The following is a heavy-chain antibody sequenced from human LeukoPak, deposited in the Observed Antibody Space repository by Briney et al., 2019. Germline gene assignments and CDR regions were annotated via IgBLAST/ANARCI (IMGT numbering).Heavy chain of an antibody. J-gene: IGHJ4*02. V-gene: IGHV7-4-1*02. D-gene: IGHD3-16*02. CDR3: ARDERYYDYVWGSYRSYYFDY. CDR1: GYTFTSYA. CDR2: INTNTGNP. Sequence: ASVKVSCKASGYTFTSYAMNWVRQAPGQGLEWMGWINTNTGNPTYAQGFTGRFVFSLDTSVSTAYLQISSLKAEDTAVYYCARDERYYDYVWGSYRSYYFDYWGQGTLVTVSS.